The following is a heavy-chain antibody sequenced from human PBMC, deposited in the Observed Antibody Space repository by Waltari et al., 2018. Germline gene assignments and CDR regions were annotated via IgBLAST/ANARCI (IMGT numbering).Heavy chain of an antibody. J-gene: IGHJ3*02. CDR2: INHSGST. Sequence: QVQLQQWGAGLLKPSETLSLTCAVYGGSFSGYYWSWIRQPPGTGLEWIGEINHSGSTNYNPSLKSRVTISVDTSKNQFSLKLSSVTAADTAVYYCARLDCSSTSCYRDDAFDIWGQGTMVTVSS. CDR1: GGSFSGYY. V-gene: IGHV4-34*01. D-gene: IGHD2-2*01. CDR3: ARLDCSSTSCYRDDAFDI.